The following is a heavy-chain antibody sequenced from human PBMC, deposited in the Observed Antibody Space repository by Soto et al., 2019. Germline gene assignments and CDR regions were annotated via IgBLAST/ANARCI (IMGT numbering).Heavy chain of an antibody. CDR2: IYYSGST. V-gene: IGHV4-31*03. J-gene: IGHJ4*02. CDR1: GGSISSGGYY. D-gene: IGHD3-22*01. Sequence: QVQLQESGPGLVKPSQTLSLTCTVSGGSISSGGYYWSWIRQHPGKGLEWIGYIYYSGSTYYNPSLKSRVTISVDTSNNQFSLKLSSVTAADTALYYCASNLEGGGSGYYAYYFDYWGQGTLVTVSS. CDR3: ASNLEGGGSGYYAYYFDY.